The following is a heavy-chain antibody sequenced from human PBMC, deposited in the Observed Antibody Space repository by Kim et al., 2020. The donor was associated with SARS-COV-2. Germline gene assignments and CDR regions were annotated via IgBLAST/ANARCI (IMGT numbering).Heavy chain of an antibody. Sequence: SETLSLTCTVSGGSISSSSYYWGWIRQPPGKGLEWIGSIYYSGSTYYNPSLKSRVTISVDTSKNQFSLKLSSVTAADTAVYYCARHLGYGSGSFDYWGQGTLVTVSS. CDR1: GGSISSSSYY. J-gene: IGHJ4*02. CDR3: ARHLGYGSGSFDY. V-gene: IGHV4-39*01. CDR2: IYYSGST. D-gene: IGHD3-10*01.